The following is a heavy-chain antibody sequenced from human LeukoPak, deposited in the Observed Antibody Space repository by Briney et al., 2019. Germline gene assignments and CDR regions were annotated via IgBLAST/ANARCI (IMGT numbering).Heavy chain of an antibody. Sequence: GGSLRLSCVASGFTFSSHAMSWVRQAPGKGLEWVSAISNNDDSTFYADSVRGRFIISRDNSKDTLYLQMNSLRAEDTAVYYCAPNSDGSGSHEYFQHWGQGTLATVSS. CDR2: ISNNDDST. CDR1: GFTFSSHA. V-gene: IGHV3-23*01. D-gene: IGHD3-10*01. CDR3: APNSDGSGSHEYFQH. J-gene: IGHJ1*01.